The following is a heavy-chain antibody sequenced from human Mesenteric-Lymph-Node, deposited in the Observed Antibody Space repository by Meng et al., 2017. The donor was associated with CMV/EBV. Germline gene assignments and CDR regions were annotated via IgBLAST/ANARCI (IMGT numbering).Heavy chain of an antibody. D-gene: IGHD6-6*01. CDR3: AKQGSSFDY. V-gene: IGHV4-38-2*02. CDR1: GYSISSGYY. CDR2: IYHSGST. Sequence: SETLSLTCTVSGYSISSGYYWGWIRQPPGKGLEWIGSIYHSGSTYYNPSLKSRVTISVDTSKNQFSLKLSSVTAAGTAVYYCAKQGSSFDYWGQGTLVTVSS. J-gene: IGHJ4*02.